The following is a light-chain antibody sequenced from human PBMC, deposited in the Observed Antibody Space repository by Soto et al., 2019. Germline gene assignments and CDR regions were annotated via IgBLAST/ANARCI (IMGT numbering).Light chain of an antibody. CDR1: QGLVYSDGNTY. Sequence: DVVMTQSPLSLPVTLGQPASISCRSRQGLVYSDGNTYLNWFHQRPGQPPRSLIYKVSNRDSGVPDRFRGSGSGTGFALKISSVEAEDVGVYYCMQGTHWPITFGQGTRLEIK. J-gene: IGKJ5*01. CDR3: MQGTHWPIT. V-gene: IGKV2-30*01. CDR2: KVS.